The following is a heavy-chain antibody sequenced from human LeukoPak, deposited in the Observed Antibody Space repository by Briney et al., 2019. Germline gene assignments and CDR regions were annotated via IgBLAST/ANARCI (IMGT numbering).Heavy chain of an antibody. Sequence: GGSLRLSCAASGFTFSSYAMHWVRQAPGKGLEWVAVISYDGSNKYYADSVKGRFTISRDNSKNTLYLQMNSLRAEDTAVYYCARDGPHDYGDHDAFDIWGQGTMVTVSS. V-gene: IGHV3-30*04. CDR3: ARDGPHDYGDHDAFDI. D-gene: IGHD4-17*01. CDR2: ISYDGSNK. J-gene: IGHJ3*02. CDR1: GFTFSSYA.